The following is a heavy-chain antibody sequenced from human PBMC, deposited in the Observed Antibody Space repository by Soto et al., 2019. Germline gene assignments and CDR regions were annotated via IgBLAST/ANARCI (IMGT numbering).Heavy chain of an antibody. V-gene: IGHV3-23*01. Sequence: QPGGSLRLSCAASGFTFSSYAMSWVRQASGKGLEWVSAISGSGGSTYYADSVKGRFTISRDNSKNTLYLQMNSLRAEDTAVYYCANRGMVYAIRDFGAFDIWGQGTMVTVSS. D-gene: IGHD2-8*01. CDR2: ISGSGGST. CDR1: GFTFSSYA. J-gene: IGHJ3*02. CDR3: ANRGMVYAIRDFGAFDI.